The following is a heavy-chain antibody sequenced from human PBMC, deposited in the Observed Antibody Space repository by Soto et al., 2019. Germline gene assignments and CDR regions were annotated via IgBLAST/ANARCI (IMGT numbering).Heavy chain of an antibody. V-gene: IGHV4-59*08. Sequence: SETLSLTCTVSGGSISTFYWSWIRQPPGKGLEWIGYIYYSGSTNYNPSLKSRVTISVDTSKNQFSLKLNSVTAADTAVYYCARLFGGVVDSWGQGTLVTVSS. CDR2: IYYSGST. CDR3: ARLFGGVVDS. CDR1: GGSISTFY. J-gene: IGHJ4*02. D-gene: IGHD2-8*02.